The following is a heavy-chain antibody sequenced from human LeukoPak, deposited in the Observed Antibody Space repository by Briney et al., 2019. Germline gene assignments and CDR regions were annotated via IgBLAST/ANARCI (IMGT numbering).Heavy chain of an antibody. CDR3: ARMGDYGGNSGPTDAFDI. CDR1: GGSISSYY. V-gene: IGHV4-4*07. Sequence: SETLSLTCTVSGGSISSYYWSWIRQPAGKGLEWIGRIYTSGSTNYNPSLKSRVTMSVDTSKNQFSLKLSSVTAADTAVYYCARMGDYGGNSGPTDAFDIWGQGTMVTVSS. J-gene: IGHJ3*02. D-gene: IGHD4-23*01. CDR2: IYTSGST.